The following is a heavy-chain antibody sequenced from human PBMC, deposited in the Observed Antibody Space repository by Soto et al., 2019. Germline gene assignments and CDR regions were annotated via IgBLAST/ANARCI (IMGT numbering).Heavy chain of an antibody. J-gene: IGHJ4*02. CDR3: TKRPMCAGDSWYFDD. Sequence: EVRLLESGGGSEQPGGSLRLSCAASGFNFRTYAMYWVRQAPGKGLEWVSAIDDGNSAYYADSVKGGFIISRDNSRNTLYLQMDGLRVEDTAISCGTKRPMCAGDSWYFDDWGQGILVTVS. CDR1: GFNFRTYA. CDR2: IDDGNSA. D-gene: IGHD4-17*01. V-gene: IGHV3-23*05.